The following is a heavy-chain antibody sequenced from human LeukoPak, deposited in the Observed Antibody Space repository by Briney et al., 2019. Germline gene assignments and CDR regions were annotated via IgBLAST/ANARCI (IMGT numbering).Heavy chain of an antibody. V-gene: IGHV4-4*07. J-gene: IGHJ5*02. CDR2: IYTSGST. Sequence: SETLSLTCTVSGGSISSYYWSWIRQPAGEGLEWIGRIYTSGSTNYNPSLKSRVTISVDTSKNQFSLKLSSVPAADTAVYYCAREETIYDILTGYLNWFDPWGQGTLVTVSS. CDR3: AREETIYDILTGYLNWFDP. D-gene: IGHD3-9*01. CDR1: GGSISSYY.